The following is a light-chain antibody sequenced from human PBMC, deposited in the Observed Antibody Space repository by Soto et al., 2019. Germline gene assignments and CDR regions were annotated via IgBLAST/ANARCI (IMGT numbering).Light chain of an antibody. CDR3: QHLNSYLS. Sequence: DIQLTQSPSFLSASVGDRVTITCRASQDISSYLAWYQQKPGKAPKLLIYAASTLQSGVPSRFSGSGSGTEFTLTISSLQPEDFATYYCQHLNSYLSFGGGTKVEIK. V-gene: IGKV1-9*01. CDR2: AAS. CDR1: QDISSY. J-gene: IGKJ4*01.